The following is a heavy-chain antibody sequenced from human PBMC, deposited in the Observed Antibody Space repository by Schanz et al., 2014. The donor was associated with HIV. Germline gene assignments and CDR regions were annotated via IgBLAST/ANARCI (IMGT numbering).Heavy chain of an antibody. Sequence: VQLLESGGGLVQPGGSLRLTCAASGFTFRSYAMTWVRQAPGKGLEWVAVISADGNNEFYSDSVRGRFTISRDNAKNSLYLQLNSLRVEDTAVYYCARESKRWLQFFFDYWGQGTLVTVSS. J-gene: IGHJ4*02. D-gene: IGHD5-12*01. V-gene: IGHV3-30*03. CDR2: ISADGNNE. CDR1: GFTFRSYA. CDR3: ARESKRWLQFFFDY.